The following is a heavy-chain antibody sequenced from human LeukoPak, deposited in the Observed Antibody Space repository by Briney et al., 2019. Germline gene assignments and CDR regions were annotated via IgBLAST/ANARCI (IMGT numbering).Heavy chain of an antibody. CDR3: AREYSSNDAFDI. J-gene: IGHJ3*02. Sequence: NTSETLSLTCTVSGGSISSYYWSWIRQPAGKGLEWIGRIYTSGSTNYNPSLKSRVTMSVDTSKNQFSLKLSSVTAADTAVYYCAREYSSNDAFDIWGQGTMVTVSS. V-gene: IGHV4-4*07. CDR1: GGSISSYY. CDR2: IYTSGST. D-gene: IGHD6-19*01.